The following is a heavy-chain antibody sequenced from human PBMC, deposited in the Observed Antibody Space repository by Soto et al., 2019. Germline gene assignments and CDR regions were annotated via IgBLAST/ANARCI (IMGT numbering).Heavy chain of an antibody. J-gene: IGHJ6*02. CDR3: ASPPRLEYYYYGMDV. V-gene: IGHV1-69*06. CDR1: GGTFSSYA. CDR2: IIPIFGTA. Sequence: SVKVSCKASGGTFSSYAISWVRQAPGQGLEWMGGIIPIFGTANYAQKFQGRVTITADKSTSTAYMELSSLRSEDTAVYYCASPPRLEYYYYGMDVWGQGTTVTVSS. D-gene: IGHD1-1*01.